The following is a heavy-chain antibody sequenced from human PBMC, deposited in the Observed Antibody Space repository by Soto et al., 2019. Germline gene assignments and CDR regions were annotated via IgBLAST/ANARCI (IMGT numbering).Heavy chain of an antibody. CDR2: INPNSGGT. D-gene: IGHD6-13*01. CDR1: GYTFTSYA. V-gene: IGHV1-2*04. J-gene: IGHJ6*02. CDR3: ARVGIAAAGPYYYGMDF. Sequence: ASVKVSCKASGYTFTSYAMHWVRQAPGQRLEWMGWINPNSGGTNYAQKFQGWVTMTRDTSISTAYMELSRLRSDDTAVYYCARVGIAAAGPYYYGMDFWGQGTTVTGSS.